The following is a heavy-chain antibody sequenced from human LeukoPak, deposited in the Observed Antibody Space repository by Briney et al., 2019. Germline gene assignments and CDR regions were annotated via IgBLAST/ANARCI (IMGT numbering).Heavy chain of an antibody. D-gene: IGHD1-26*01. CDR3: ARTRSGYLADY. CDR1: GGSISSDY. CDR2: IYTSGNT. J-gene: IGHJ4*02. V-gene: IGHV4-4*07. Sequence: PSETLSLTCTVSGGSISSDYWSWIRQPAGKGLEWIGRIYTSGNTNCNPSLKSRVTMSVDTSKNQFSLKLSSVTAADTAVYYCARTRSGYLADYWGQGTLVTVSS.